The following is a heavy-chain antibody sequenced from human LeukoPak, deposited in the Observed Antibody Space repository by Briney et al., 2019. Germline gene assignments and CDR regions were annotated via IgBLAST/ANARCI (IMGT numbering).Heavy chain of an antibody. CDR1: GGSFSGYY. V-gene: IGHV4-34*01. D-gene: IGHD5-18*01. CDR2: INHSGST. J-gene: IGHJ4*02. CDR3: ARRVYSYDLGY. Sequence: SETLSLTCAVHGGSFSGYYWSWIRQPPGKGQEWIGEINHSGSTNYNPSLKSRVTISVDTSKNQFSLKLSSVTAADTAVYYCARRVYSYDLGYWGQGTLVTVSS.